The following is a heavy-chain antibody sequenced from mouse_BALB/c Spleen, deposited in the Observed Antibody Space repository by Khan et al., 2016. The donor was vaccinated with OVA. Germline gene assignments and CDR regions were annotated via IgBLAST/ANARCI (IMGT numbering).Heavy chain of an antibody. CDR3: ARDRIDY. J-gene: IGHJ2*01. V-gene: IGHV1-7*01. CDR2: INPTSGYT. Sequence: VELVESGAELAKPGASVKMSKASGYTFTSYWMHWIKQRPGQGLEWIGYINPTSGYTDYNQKFKDKATLTADKSSSTAYMQLSSLTSDDSAVYYCARDRIDYWGQGTALTVSS. CDR1: GYTFTSYW.